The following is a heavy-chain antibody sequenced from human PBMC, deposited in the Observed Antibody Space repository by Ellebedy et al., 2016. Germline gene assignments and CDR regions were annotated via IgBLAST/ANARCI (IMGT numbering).Heavy chain of an antibody. D-gene: IGHD6-13*01. CDR3: ARCLVPGIAAAGKGRNWFDP. J-gene: IGHJ5*02. V-gene: IGHV1-2*02. CDR1: GYTFTGYY. CDR2: INPNSGGT. Sequence: ASVKVSCKASGYTFTGYYMHWVRRAPGQGLEWMGWINPNSGGTNYAQKFQGRVTMTRDTSISTAYMELSRLRSDDTAVYYCARCLVPGIAAAGKGRNWFDPWGQGTLVTVSS.